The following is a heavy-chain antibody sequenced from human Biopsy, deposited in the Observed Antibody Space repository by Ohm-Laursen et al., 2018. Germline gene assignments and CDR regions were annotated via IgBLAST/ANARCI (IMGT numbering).Heavy chain of an antibody. CDR1: GGAFRGFH. Sequence: SETLSLTCAVYGGAFRGFHWSLIRQTPGEGVGWIGENKPKGNTHYKPSLDSRVAISADTSKNQFSLNLYSVTAADTAVYFCARGLPRIAPMVRGRRTWFDPWGQGTLVTVSS. D-gene: IGHD3-10*01. J-gene: IGHJ5*02. CDR2: NKPKGNT. V-gene: IGHV4-34*01. CDR3: ARGLPRIAPMVRGRRTWFDP.